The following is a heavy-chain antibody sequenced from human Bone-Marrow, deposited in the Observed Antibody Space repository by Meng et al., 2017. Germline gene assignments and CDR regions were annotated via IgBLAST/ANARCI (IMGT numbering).Heavy chain of an antibody. CDR2: FSGGGGPP. Sequence: GGSLRLSCAASGLSYSTYEYGMTWLRQAPGKGLEWVSTFSGGGGPPYYADSVRGRFTISRDDSQNTLYLQMNSLRAEDTAVYYCARDPDSSSWYKELQYYFDYWGQGTLVTVSS. V-gene: IGHV3-23*01. CDR1: GLSYSTYEYG. CDR3: ARDPDSSSWYKELQYYFDY. D-gene: IGHD6-13*01. J-gene: IGHJ4*02.